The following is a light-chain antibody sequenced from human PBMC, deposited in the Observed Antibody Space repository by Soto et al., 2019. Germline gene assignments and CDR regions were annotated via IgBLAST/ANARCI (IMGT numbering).Light chain of an antibody. CDR1: QSLLHSNGNNY. Sequence: DIVMTQSPLSLPVTPGEPASISCRSSQSLLHSNGNNYLEWYLQKPGQSPQLLIYLGSYRASGVPDRFSGSGSGTDFTLKINSVEAEDVGVYYCMQALQTPWTFGQGTKVEIK. CDR2: LGS. V-gene: IGKV2-28*01. J-gene: IGKJ1*01. CDR3: MQALQTPWT.